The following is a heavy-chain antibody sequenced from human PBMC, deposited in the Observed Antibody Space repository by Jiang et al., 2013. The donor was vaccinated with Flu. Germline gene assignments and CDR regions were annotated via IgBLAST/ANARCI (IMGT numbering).Heavy chain of an antibody. J-gene: IGHJ6*02. Sequence: SGAEVKKPGASVKVSCKASGYTFTSYDINWVRQATGQGLEWMGWMNPNSGNTGYAQKFQGRVTMTRNTSISTAYMELSSLRSEDTAVYYCARFSTNSGYWYYYYGMDVWGQGTTVTVS. CDR2: MNPNSGNT. D-gene: IGHD5-12*01. CDR3: ARFSTNSGYWYYYYGMDV. V-gene: IGHV1-8*01. CDR1: GYTFTSYD.